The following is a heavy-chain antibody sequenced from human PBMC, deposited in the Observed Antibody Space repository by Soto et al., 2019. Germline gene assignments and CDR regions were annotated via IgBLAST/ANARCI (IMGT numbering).Heavy chain of an antibody. Sequence: QVQLVESGGGVVQPGQSLRLSCVASGFTFSSYGMDWVRQAPGKGLEWVAIIWNDGTNQYYGDSVKGRFFISRDNGKNTVYLQMNNLRVEATALYYCARSGLTVAAPPFDYWGQGTRVTVSS. CDR1: GFTFSSYG. D-gene: IGHD6-19*01. J-gene: IGHJ4*02. CDR3: ARSGLTVAAPPFDY. V-gene: IGHV3-33*01. CDR2: IWNDGTNQ.